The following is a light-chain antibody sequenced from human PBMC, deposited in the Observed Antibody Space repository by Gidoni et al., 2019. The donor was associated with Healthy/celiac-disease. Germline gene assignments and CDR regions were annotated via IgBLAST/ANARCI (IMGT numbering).Light chain of an antibody. V-gene: IGKV4-1*01. CDR2: WAS. CDR3: QQYYSTPFT. J-gene: IGKJ3*01. CDR1: QSVLYSSNNKNY. Sequence: DIVLTQSPDSLAVSLGERATNNCKSSQSVLYSSNNKNYLAWYQQKPGQPPKLLMYWASTRESGVADRFSGSGSGTDFTLTISSLQAEDVAVYYCQQYYSTPFTFGPGTKVDIK.